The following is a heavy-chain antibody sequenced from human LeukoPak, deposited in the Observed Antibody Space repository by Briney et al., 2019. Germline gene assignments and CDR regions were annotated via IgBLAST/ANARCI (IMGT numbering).Heavy chain of an antibody. J-gene: IGHJ5*02. CDR1: GYSISSGYY. D-gene: IGHD3-10*01. CDR2: IYHSGST. Sequence: SETLSLTCTVSGYSISSGYYWGWIRQPPGKGLEWIGSIYHSGSTYYNPSLKSRVTISVDTSKNQFSLKLSSVTAADTAVYYCARDVLLWFGGGGWFDPWGQGTLVTVSS. CDR3: ARDVLLWFGGGGWFDP. V-gene: IGHV4-38-2*02.